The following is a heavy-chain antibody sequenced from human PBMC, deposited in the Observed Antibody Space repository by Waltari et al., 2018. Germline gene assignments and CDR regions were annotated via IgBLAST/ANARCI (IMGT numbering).Heavy chain of an antibody. Sequence: QVQLVQSGAEVKKPGSSVKVSCKASGGTFSSYAISWVRQAPGQGLEWMGGIIPIFGTANYAQKFQGRVTITADESTSTAYMELSSLRSEDTAVYYCARDHILTDYSNYWGMDVWGQGTTVIVSS. CDR2: IIPIFGTA. D-gene: IGHD4-4*01. V-gene: IGHV1-69*13. CDR3: ARDHILTDYSNYWGMDV. CDR1: GGTFSSYA. J-gene: IGHJ6*02.